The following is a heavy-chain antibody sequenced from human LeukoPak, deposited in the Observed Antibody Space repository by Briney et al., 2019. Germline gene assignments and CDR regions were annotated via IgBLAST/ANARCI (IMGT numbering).Heavy chain of an antibody. V-gene: IGHV3-21*04. CDR1: GFTFSSYS. J-gene: IGHJ6*02. CDR2: ISSSSSYI. Sequence: GGSLRLSCAASGFTFSSYSMNWVRQAPGKGLEWVSSISSSSSYIYYADSVKGRFTISRDNAKNSLYLQMNSLRAEDTAVYYCAKQGYCGGDCYRRGMDVWGQGTTVTVSS. D-gene: IGHD2-21*02. CDR3: AKQGYCGGDCYRRGMDV.